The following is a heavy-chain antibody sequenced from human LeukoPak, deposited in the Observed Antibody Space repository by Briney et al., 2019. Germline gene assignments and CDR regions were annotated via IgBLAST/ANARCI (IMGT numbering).Heavy chain of an antibody. CDR3: ARGRIVLVPAAISLMDV. D-gene: IGHD2-2*01. V-gene: IGHV4-34*01. Sequence: SETLSLTCAVYGGSFSGYYWSWIRQPPGKGLEWIGEINHSGSTNYNPSLKSRVTISVDTSKNQFSLKLSTVTAADTAVYYCARGRIVLVPAAISLMDVWGKGTTVTVSS. CDR2: INHSGST. J-gene: IGHJ6*04. CDR1: GGSFSGYY.